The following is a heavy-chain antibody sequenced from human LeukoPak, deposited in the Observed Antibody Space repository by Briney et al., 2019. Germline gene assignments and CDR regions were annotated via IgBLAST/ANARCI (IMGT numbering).Heavy chain of an antibody. J-gene: IGHJ4*02. Sequence: PGGSLRLSCAASGFTFSSYAMSWVRQAPGKGLEWVAVISYDGSNKYYADSVKGRFTISRDNSKNTLYLQMNSLRAEDTAVYYCARALATFTMIVAIDYWGQGPLVTVSS. CDR1: GFTFSSYA. CDR3: ARALATFTMIVAIDY. V-gene: IGHV3-30-3*01. D-gene: IGHD3-22*01. CDR2: ISYDGSNK.